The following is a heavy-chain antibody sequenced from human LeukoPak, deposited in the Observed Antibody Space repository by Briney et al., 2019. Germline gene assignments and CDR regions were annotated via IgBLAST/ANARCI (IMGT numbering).Heavy chain of an antibody. CDR2: INPNSGGA. V-gene: IGHV1-2*02. CDR3: ARDALSGSYWDRFDY. CDR1: GYTFTGYY. J-gene: IGHJ4*02. D-gene: IGHD1-26*01. Sequence: ASVKVSCKASGYTFTGYYMHWVRQAPGQGLEWMGWINPNSGGANYAQKFQGRVTMTTDTSTSTAYMELRSLRSDDTAVYYCARDALSGSYWDRFDYWGQGTLVTVSS.